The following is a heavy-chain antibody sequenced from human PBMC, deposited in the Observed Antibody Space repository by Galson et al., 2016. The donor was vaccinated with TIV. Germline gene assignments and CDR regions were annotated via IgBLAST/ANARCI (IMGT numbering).Heavy chain of an antibody. CDR2: VYLGDSVT. D-gene: IGHD1-26*01. V-gene: IGHV5-51*01. J-gene: IGHJ4*02. CDR1: GYGFVDYW. Sequence: QSGAEVKKPGESLKISCKHSGYGFVDYWIVWVRQRPGKGLEWMGLVYLGDSVTRYSPSFQGQVAISADKSSNTAYLQWSSLQASDTAMYYCARTAGGIDQWGQGTLVTVSS. CDR3: ARTAGGIDQ.